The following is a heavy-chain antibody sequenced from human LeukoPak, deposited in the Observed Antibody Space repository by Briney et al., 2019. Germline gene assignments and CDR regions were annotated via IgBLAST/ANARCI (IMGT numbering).Heavy chain of an antibody. CDR2: MNPNSGNT. CDR3: ARTRTTVVIDY. V-gene: IGHV1-8*01. CDR1: GYTFTSYD. J-gene: IGHJ4*02. D-gene: IGHD4-23*01. Sequence: ASVKVSCKASGYTFTSYDINWVRQAAGQGLEWMGWMNPNSGNTGSAQMFQGRVTMTRNTSISTAYMELSDLTSDDTAVYYCARTRTTVVIDYWGQGTLVTVSS.